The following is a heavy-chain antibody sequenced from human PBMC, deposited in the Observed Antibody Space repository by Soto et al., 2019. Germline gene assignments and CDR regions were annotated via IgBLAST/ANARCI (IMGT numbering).Heavy chain of an antibody. V-gene: IGHV1-8*01. CDR3: ARPLCSSTRCGPYFFDS. Sequence: ASVKVSSKASGYTFTSNDINWVRQAPGQGPEWMGWMNPDNGKTGFAQKFQGRITMTRNTSISTAYMELSSLRSDDTAVYFCARPLCSSTRCGPYFFDSWGQGSLVTVSS. CDR1: GYTFTSND. J-gene: IGHJ4*02. CDR2: MNPDNGKT. D-gene: IGHD2-2*01.